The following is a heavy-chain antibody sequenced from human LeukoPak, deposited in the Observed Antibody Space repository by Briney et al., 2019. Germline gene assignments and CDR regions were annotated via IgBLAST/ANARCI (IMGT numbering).Heavy chain of an antibody. CDR1: GSSISNYY. D-gene: IGHD3-22*01. Sequence: SETLSLTCTVSGSSISNYYWSWIRQPPGKGLEWIGYIYYSGSTNYNPSLKSRVTISVDTSKNQFSLKLSSVTAADTAVYYCARVDYYDSSGYAFWWFDPWGQGTLVTVSS. V-gene: IGHV4-59*01. CDR2: IYYSGST. J-gene: IGHJ5*02. CDR3: ARVDYYDSSGYAFWWFDP.